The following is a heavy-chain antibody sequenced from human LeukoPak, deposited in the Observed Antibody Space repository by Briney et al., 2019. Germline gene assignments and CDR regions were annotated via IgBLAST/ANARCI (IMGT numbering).Heavy chain of an antibody. D-gene: IGHD3-22*01. CDR1: GYTFTSYG. CDR3: ARSITMTYYYYMDV. V-gene: IGHV1-18*01. Sequence: ASVKVSCKASGYTFTSYGISWVRQAPGQGLEWMGWISAYNGNTNYAQKLQGRVTMTTDTSTSTAYMELRSLRSEDTAVYYCARSITMTYYYYMDVWGKGTTVTISS. J-gene: IGHJ6*03. CDR2: ISAYNGNT.